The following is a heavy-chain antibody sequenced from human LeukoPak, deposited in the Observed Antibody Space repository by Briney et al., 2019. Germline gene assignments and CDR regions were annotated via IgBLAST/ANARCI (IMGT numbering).Heavy chain of an antibody. J-gene: IGHJ4*02. CDR2: VSQTGSGKT. CDR1: GGSFSGYY. Sequence: SETLSLTCGVYGGSFSGYYWSWIRQPPGKGLEWIGEVSQTGSGKTNYNPSLKSRVTISVDTSKNQFSLKLSSVTAADTAVYYCARSPSQLLSTPFDYWGQGTLVTVSS. V-gene: IGHV4-34*01. CDR3: ARSPSQLLSTPFDY. D-gene: IGHD1-1*01.